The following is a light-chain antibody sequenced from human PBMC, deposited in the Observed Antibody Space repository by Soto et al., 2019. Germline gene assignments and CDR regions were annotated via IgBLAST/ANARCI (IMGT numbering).Light chain of an antibody. J-gene: IGKJ4*01. CDR2: DAS. CDR3: QPRSNWPPELS. Sequence: EIVLTQSSVTLSLSPGERATHSCRASQSVTTYLAWYQQKPGQAPRLLIYDASTRATGIPARFSGSGSGTDFTLTISSLQPEDFAVYYCQPRSNWPPELSLGGGTQVEIK. V-gene: IGKV3-11*01. CDR1: QSVTTY.